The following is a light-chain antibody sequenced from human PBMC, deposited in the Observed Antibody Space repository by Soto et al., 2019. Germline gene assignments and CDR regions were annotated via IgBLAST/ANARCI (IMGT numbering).Light chain of an antibody. CDR3: QTLGTGPWV. CDR2: LNSDGSH. Sequence: QLVLTQSPSASASLGASVKLTCTLSSGHSSYAIAWHQQQPEKGPRYLMKLNSDGSHSKGDGIPDRFSGSSSGAERYLTISRLQSEDEADYYCQTLGTGPWVFGGGTKLTVL. V-gene: IGLV4-69*01. J-gene: IGLJ3*02. CDR1: SGHSSYA.